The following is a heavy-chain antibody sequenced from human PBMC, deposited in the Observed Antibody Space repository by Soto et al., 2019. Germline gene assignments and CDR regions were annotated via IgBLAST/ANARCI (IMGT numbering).Heavy chain of an antibody. CDR2: ISYDGSNK. V-gene: IGHV3-30-3*01. J-gene: IGHJ4*02. Sequence: HPGGSLRLSCAASGFTFSSYAMHWVRQAPGKGLEWVAVISYDGSNKYYADSVKGRFTISRDNSKNTLYLQMNSLRAEDTAVYYCARDPNAIYSGSYNGPGYWGQGTLVTVSS. D-gene: IGHD1-26*01. CDR1: GFTFSSYA. CDR3: ARDPNAIYSGSYNGPGY.